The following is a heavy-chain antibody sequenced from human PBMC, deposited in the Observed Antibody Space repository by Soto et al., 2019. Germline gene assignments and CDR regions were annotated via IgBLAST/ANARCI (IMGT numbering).Heavy chain of an antibody. CDR2: ITINGNT. CDR3: ARETGENWTYEAH. J-gene: IGHJ1*01. CDR1: GAYISYFS. D-gene: IGHD1-7*01. V-gene: IGHV4-4*07. Sequence: SETLSLTCRVSGAYISYFSWSWIRQPAGKGLEWIGRITINGNTQKNPSFKSRVTMPIDTSRNHFSLNLQSATAADTALYYCARETGENWTYEAHWGPGTLVTVSS.